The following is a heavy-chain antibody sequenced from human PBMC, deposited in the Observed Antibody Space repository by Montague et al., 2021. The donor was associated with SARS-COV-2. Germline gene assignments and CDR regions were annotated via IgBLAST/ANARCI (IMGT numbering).Heavy chain of an antibody. Sequence: CAISGDSVSRNGVAWTWIRQSPSRGLEYPGRTYYTSRWHNDQAPSVKGRLTVNPDTSKNQSSLHLNSVTPEDTAVYYCARDGDGWEVPFDFWSQGTLVTVSS. V-gene: IGHV6-1*01. D-gene: IGHD1-26*01. CDR3: ARDGDGWEVPFDF. CDR1: GDSVSRNGVA. CDR2: TYYTSRWHN. J-gene: IGHJ4*01.